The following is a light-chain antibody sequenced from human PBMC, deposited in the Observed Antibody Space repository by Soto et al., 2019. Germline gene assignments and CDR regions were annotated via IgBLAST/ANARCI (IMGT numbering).Light chain of an antibody. CDR1: QSVSTWY. Sequence: EIVLTQSPGTLSLSPGERATLTCRASQSVSTWYLAWYQQKPGQAPRLLISSASNRATGIPDRFSGSGSGTDFTLTISRLEPEDLAVYFCQQCGASPTFGQGTKLEIK. J-gene: IGKJ2*01. V-gene: IGKV3-20*01. CDR2: SAS. CDR3: QQCGASPT.